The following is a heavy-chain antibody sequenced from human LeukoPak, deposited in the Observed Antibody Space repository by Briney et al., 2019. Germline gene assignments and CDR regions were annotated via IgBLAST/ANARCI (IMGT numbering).Heavy chain of an antibody. CDR1: GFTFTRYA. D-gene: IGHD1-1*01. J-gene: IGHJ4*02. CDR3: AKEDTTGTTPFDY. Sequence: GGSLRLSCAASGFTFTRYAMTWVRQAPGKGLEWVSTVSSNGGSTYYADSVKGRFTISRDNSKNTLFLQMNSLRAEDTAVYYCAKEDTTGTTPFDYWGQGTLVSVPS. V-gene: IGHV3-23*01. CDR2: VSSNGGST.